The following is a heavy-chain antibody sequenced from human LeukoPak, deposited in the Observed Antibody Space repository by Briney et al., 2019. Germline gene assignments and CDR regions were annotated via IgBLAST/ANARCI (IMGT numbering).Heavy chain of an antibody. D-gene: IGHD2-21*02. CDR1: GFTFSNYA. Sequence: GGSLRLSCAASGFTFSNYAMSWVRQAPGKGLEWVSGISGSGTSTYYADSVKGRFTISRDNSKNTLYLQMNSLRAEDTAVYYCASDTCGGDCYLFDPWGQGTLVTVSS. V-gene: IGHV3-23*01. CDR3: ASDTCGGDCYLFDP. CDR2: ISGSGTST. J-gene: IGHJ5*02.